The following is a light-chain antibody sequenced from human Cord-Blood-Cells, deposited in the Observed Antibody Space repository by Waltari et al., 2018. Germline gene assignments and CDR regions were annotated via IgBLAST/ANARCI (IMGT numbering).Light chain of an antibody. Sequence: QSALTQPASASGSPGQSITISCPGTSSDVGGYNYVPWYQQHPGNAPKLMIYEVSNRPSGVSNRFSGSKSGNTASLTISGLQAEDEADYYCSSYTSSSTVVFGGGTKLTVL. V-gene: IGLV2-14*01. CDR2: EVS. CDR3: SSYTSSSTVV. CDR1: SSDVGGYNY. J-gene: IGLJ2*01.